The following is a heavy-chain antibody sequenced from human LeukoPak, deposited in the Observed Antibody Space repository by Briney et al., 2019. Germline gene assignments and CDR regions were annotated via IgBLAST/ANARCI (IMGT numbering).Heavy chain of an antibody. CDR2: ISYDGSNK. CDR1: GFTFSSCG. J-gene: IGHJ4*02. Sequence: GGSLRLSCAASGFTFSSCGMHWVRQAPPQGLEWVAVISYDGSNKYYADSVKGRFTISRDNSKNTLHLQMNSLRAEDTAVYYCAKDSIETMIVVVPFDYWGQGTLVTVSS. V-gene: IGHV3-30*18. D-gene: IGHD3-22*01. CDR3: AKDSIETMIVVVPFDY.